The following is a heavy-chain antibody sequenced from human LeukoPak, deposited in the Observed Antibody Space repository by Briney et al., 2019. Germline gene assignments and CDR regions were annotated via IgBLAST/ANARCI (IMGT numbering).Heavy chain of an antibody. Sequence: GGSLRLSCAASGFTFSSYSMNWVRHAPGKGLEWVSSISSSSSYIYYADSVKGRFTISRDNAKNSLYLQMNSLRAEDTAVYYCARDPLYYYDSSGYSADWGQGTLVTVSS. CDR3: ARDPLYYYDSSGYSAD. D-gene: IGHD3-22*01. CDR2: ISSSSSYI. CDR1: GFTFSSYS. V-gene: IGHV3-21*01. J-gene: IGHJ1*01.